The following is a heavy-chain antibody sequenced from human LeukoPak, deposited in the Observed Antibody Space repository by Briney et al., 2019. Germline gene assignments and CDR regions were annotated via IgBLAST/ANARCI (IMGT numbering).Heavy chain of an antibody. CDR2: IKQDGSEK. CDR1: GFTFSSYS. Sequence: GGSLRLSCAASGFTFSSYSMNWVRQAPGKGLEWVANIKQDGSEKYYVDSVKGRFTISRDNAKNSLYLQMNSLRAEDTAVYYCASGYGPNFDYWGQGTLVTVSS. D-gene: IGHD5-12*01. J-gene: IGHJ4*02. V-gene: IGHV3-7*01. CDR3: ASGYGPNFDY.